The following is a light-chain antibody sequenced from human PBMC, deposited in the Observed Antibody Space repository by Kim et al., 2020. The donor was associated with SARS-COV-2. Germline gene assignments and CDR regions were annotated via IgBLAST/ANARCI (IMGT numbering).Light chain of an antibody. V-gene: IGKV3-20*01. CDR3: QQYGISPPYT. CDR2: GAS. Sequence: EIVLAQSPGTLSLSPGERATLSCRASQSVGSNYLAWYQQKPGQAPRLLIYGASSRATGVPDRFSGSGSGTDFTLTVSRLEPEDFAVYYCQQYGISPPYTFGQGTELEI. J-gene: IGKJ2*01. CDR1: QSVGSNY.